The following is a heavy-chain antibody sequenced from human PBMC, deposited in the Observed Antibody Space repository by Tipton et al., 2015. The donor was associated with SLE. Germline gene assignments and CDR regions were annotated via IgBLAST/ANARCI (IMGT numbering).Heavy chain of an antibody. CDR1: GFTFSNAW. Sequence: SLRLSCAASGFTFSNAWMSWVRQAPGKGLERVANIKQDGSEKYYVDSVKGRFTISRDDAKNSLYLQMNRLRAEDTAVYYCAREDWYYDFWSGYPYNGMDVWGQGTTVTVSS. CDR2: IKQDGSEK. CDR3: AREDWYYDFWSGYPYNGMDV. V-gene: IGHV3-7*03. D-gene: IGHD3-3*01. J-gene: IGHJ6*02.